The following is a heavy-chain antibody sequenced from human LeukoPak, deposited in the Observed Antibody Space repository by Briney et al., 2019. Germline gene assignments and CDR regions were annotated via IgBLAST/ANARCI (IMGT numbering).Heavy chain of an antibody. CDR1: GYSFTSYW. CDR2: IYPGDSAT. Sequence: GESLKFSCKGSGYSFTSYWIGWVRQMPGKGLEWMGIIYPGDSATSYSPSFQGLVTISANKTITAAFLQWSSRTASDAVKYYCARLRPSRYFYDYWGQGPLVTVSS. D-gene: IGHD5-12*01. CDR3: ARLRPSRYFYDY. V-gene: IGHV5-51*01. J-gene: IGHJ4*02.